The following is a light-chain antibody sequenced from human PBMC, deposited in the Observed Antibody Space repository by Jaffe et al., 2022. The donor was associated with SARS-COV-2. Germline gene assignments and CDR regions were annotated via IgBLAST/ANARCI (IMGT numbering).Light chain of an antibody. V-gene: IGKV3-20*01. CDR3: QQYGSPPFT. Sequence: EIVLTQSPGTLSLSPGERATLSCRASQSGSGSYLAWYQHKPGQAPRLLIFGVSSRATGIPDRFSGSGSGTDFTLTISRLEPEDFAVYYCQQYGSPPFTFGPGTKVDIK. CDR1: QSGSGSY. CDR2: GVS. J-gene: IGKJ3*01.